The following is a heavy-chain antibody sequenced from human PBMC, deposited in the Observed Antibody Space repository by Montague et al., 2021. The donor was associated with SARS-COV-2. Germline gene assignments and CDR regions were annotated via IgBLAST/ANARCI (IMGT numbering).Heavy chain of an antibody. V-gene: IGHV3-30*04. CDR3: ARDGRSQWFDDFDY. D-gene: IGHD3-10*01. Sequence: SLRLSCAASGFTFSNYAMHWVRQAPGKGLEWVTYISYDGSNKFYVDSVKGRFTISRDNSKNTMYLQMNSLRAEDTAVYYCARDGRSQWFDDFDYWGQGTTVTVSS. CDR2: ISYDGSNK. CDR1: GFTFSNYA. J-gene: IGHJ4*02.